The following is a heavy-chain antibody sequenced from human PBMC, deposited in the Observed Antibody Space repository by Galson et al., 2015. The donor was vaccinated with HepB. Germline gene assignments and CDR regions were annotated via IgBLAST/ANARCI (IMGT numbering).Heavy chain of an antibody. CDR1: GFTFSSYW. Sequence: SLRLSCAASGFTFSSYWMSWVRQAPGKGLEWVANIKQDGSEKYYVDSVKGRFTISRDNAKNSLYLQMNSLRAEDTAVYYCARDIRYYYGSGSPEYWGQGTLVTVSS. D-gene: IGHD3-10*01. CDR3: ARDIRYYYGSGSPEY. V-gene: IGHV3-7*03. J-gene: IGHJ4*02. CDR2: IKQDGSEK.